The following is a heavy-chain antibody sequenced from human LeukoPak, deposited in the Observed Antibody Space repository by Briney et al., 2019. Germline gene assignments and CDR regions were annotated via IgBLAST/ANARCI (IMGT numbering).Heavy chain of an antibody. CDR2: ISWNSGSI. V-gene: IGHV3-9*01. CDR1: GFTFDDYA. CDR3: ARSFRYFDWLPIDY. Sequence: GGSLRLSCAASGFTFDDYAMHWVRQAPGKGLEWVSGISWNSGSIGYADSVKGRFTISRDNAKNSLYLQMNSLRAEDTALYYCARSFRYFDWLPIDYWGQGTLVTVSS. D-gene: IGHD3-9*01. J-gene: IGHJ4*02.